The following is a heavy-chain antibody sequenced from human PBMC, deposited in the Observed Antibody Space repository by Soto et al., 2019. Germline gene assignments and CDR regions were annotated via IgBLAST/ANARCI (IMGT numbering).Heavy chain of an antibody. V-gene: IGHV3-15*01. CDR2: IKSKTDDGTT. Sequence: GGSLRLSCTVSGFTFSNAWMTWVRQAPGKGLEWVGRIKSKTDDGTTDYAAPVKGRFTVSRDDSRNTLYLQMNSLKTEDTAVYYCTTDSSSWAYYYYYGMDVWGQGTTVTVSS. CDR3: TTDSSSWAYYYYYGMDV. D-gene: IGHD2-2*01. CDR1: GFTFSNAW. J-gene: IGHJ6*02.